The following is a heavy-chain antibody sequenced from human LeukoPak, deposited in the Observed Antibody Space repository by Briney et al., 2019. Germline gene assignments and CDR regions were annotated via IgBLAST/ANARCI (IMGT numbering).Heavy chain of an antibody. V-gene: IGHV3-30*02. CDR2: IRYDGSNR. CDR1: GFTFSSYG. CDR3: AKGGDVRSPFDY. J-gene: IGHJ4*02. Sequence: GGSLRLSCAASGFTFSSYGMHWVRQAPGKGLEWVTFIRYDGSNRYYADSVKGRFTISRDNSKNTLYLQMNSPRAEDTAVYYCAKGGDVRSPFDYWGQGTLVTVSS. D-gene: IGHD2-21*01.